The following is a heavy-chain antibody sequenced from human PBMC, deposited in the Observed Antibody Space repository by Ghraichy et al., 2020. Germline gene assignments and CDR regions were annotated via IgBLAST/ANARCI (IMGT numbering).Heavy chain of an antibody. CDR1: GGSFSGYY. Sequence: SETLSLTCAVYGGSFSGYYWSWIRQPPGKGLEWIGEINHSGSTNYNPSLKSRVTISVDTSKNQFSLKLSSVTAADTAVYYCARSRPPYYYYGMDVWGQGTTVTVSS. V-gene: IGHV4-34*01. CDR2: INHSGST. CDR3: ARSRPPYYYYGMDV. J-gene: IGHJ6*02.